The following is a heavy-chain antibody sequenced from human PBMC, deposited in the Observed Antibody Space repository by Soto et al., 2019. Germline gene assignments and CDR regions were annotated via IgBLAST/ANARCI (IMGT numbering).Heavy chain of an antibody. Sequence: ASVKVSCKASGYTFTSYAMHWVRQAPGQRLEWMGWINAGNGNTKYSQKFQGRVTITRETSASTAYMELSSLRSEDTAVYYCARDYVAAGFYYYYGMDVWGQETTVTVSS. CDR2: INAGNGNT. J-gene: IGHJ6*02. D-gene: IGHD6-13*01. CDR3: ARDYVAAGFYYYYGMDV. CDR1: GYTFTSYA. V-gene: IGHV1-3*01.